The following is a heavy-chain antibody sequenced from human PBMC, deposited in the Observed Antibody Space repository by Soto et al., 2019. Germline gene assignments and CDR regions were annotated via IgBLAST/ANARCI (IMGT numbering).Heavy chain of an antibody. CDR3: ARQRVVSSYYYYGMDV. Sequence: GESLKISCKGSGYSFTSYWIGWVRQMPGKGLEWMGIIYPGDSDTRYSPSFQGQVTISADKSISTAYLQWSSLKASDTAMYYCARQRVVSSYYYYGMDVWGQGTTVTVS. CDR1: GYSFTSYW. CDR2: IYPGDSDT. J-gene: IGHJ6*02. V-gene: IGHV5-51*01. D-gene: IGHD3-3*01.